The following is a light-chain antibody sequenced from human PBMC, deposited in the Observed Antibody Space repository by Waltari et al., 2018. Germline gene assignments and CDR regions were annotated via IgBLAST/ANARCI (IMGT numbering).Light chain of an antibody. CDR3: QQYLDWPRHLT. V-gene: IGKV3-15*01. J-gene: IGKJ4*01. Sequence: EIVMTQSPVTLSVSPGERVTLSCRASQSVNTNLAWYQQKHGQAPRLLNFGAFTRAAGVPARFSGSWSGTDFTLTISSLQSEDFALYYCQQYLDWPRHLTFGGGTKVEFK. CDR1: QSVNTN. CDR2: GAF.